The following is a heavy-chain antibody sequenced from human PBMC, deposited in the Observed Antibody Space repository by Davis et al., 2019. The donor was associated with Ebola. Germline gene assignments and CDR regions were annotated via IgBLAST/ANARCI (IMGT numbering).Heavy chain of an antibody. CDR1: GFPFNIYT. J-gene: IGHJ4*02. D-gene: IGHD5-18*01. CDR2: INHSGST. V-gene: IGHV4-34*01. Sequence: PGGSLRFSCEASGFPFNIYTMSWVRQPPGKGLEWIGEINHSGSTNYNPSLKSRVTISVDTSKNQFSLKLSSVTAADTAVYYCARGYSYGFGYWGQGTLVTVSS. CDR3: ARGYSYGFGY.